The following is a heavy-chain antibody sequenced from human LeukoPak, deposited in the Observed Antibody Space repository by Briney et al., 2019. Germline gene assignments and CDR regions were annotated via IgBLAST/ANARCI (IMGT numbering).Heavy chain of an antibody. CDR3: ATTKSWSHNWFDP. CDR1: GFTFSSYA. CDR2: ISGSGDNT. J-gene: IGHJ5*02. Sequence: PAGGSLRLSCAASGFTFSSYAINWVRQAPGKGLVWVSEISGSGDNTYYADSVKGRFTISRDNSKNTLYLQMNSLRAEDTAVYYCATTKSWSHNWFDPWGQGTLVTVSS. V-gene: IGHV3-23*01. D-gene: IGHD6-13*01.